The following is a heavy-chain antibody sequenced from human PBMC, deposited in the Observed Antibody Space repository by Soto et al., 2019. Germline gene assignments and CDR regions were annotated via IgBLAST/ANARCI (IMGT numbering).Heavy chain of an antibody. CDR3: AGTEASLDY. CDR1: GLTFSTYY. CDR2: ISSSGSNM. Sequence: EVQLVESGGGLVKPGGSLRLSCAGSGLTFSTYYMNWLRQAPGKGLEWVSSISSSGSNMYYTDSVKGRFTISRDNAENSLYLQMNSLRAEDTAVYYCAGTEASLDYWGQGTLVTVSS. V-gene: IGHV3-21*01. J-gene: IGHJ4*02. D-gene: IGHD1-26*01.